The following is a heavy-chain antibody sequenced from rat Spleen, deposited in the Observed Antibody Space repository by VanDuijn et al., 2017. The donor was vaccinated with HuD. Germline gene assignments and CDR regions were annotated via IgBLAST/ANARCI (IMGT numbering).Heavy chain of an antibody. J-gene: IGHJ2*01. D-gene: IGHD1-7*01. V-gene: IGHV5-25*01. CDR2: ISTGGGNT. CDR3: AVAGYGY. CDR1: GFSFSDYY. Sequence: EVHLVESGGGLVQPGRSLKLSCAASGFSFSDYYMAWVRQAPTKGLEWVASISTGGGNTYYRDSVKGRFTISRDNAENIVYLQMNSLKCEDTATYYCAVAGYGYWGQGVMVTVSS.